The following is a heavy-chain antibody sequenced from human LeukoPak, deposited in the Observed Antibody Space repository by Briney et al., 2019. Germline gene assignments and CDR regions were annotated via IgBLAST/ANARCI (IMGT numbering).Heavy chain of an antibody. CDR1: GCTFSNYA. V-gene: IGHV1-69*06. CDR2: IIPIFGNT. CDR3: ARDRYCSSNSCLDSFDP. Sequence: ASVRVSCKTSGCTFSNYAISWVRQAPGQGLEWMGGIIPIFGNTNYAQKFQGRVTITADTSTSTAYMQLSSLRSEDTAMYYCARDRYCSSNSCLDSFDPWGQGTLVTVSS. J-gene: IGHJ5*02. D-gene: IGHD2-2*01.